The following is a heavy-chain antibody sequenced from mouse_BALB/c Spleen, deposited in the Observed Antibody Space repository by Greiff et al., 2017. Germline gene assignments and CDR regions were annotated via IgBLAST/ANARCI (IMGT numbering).Heavy chain of an antibody. CDR3: ATGTLGGYYFDY. J-gene: IGHJ2*01. D-gene: IGHD4-1*01. CDR1: GFTFTDYY. Sequence: EVKVVDSGGGLVQPGGSLRLSCATSGFTFTDYYMSWVRQPPGKALEWLGFIRNKANGYTTEYSASVKGRFTISRDNSQSILYLQMNTLRAEDSATYYCATGTLGGYYFDYWGQGTTLTVSS. V-gene: IGHV7-3*02. CDR2: IRNKANGYTT.